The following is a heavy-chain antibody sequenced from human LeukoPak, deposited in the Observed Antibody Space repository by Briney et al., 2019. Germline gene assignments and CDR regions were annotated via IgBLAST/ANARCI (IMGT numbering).Heavy chain of an antibody. D-gene: IGHD3-22*01. V-gene: IGHV4-59*01. CDR2: IYYSGST. CDR3: ARVKGYYDSSSYRYHFYGMDV. CDR1: GGSISSYY. J-gene: IGHJ6*02. Sequence: SETLSLTCTVSGGSISSYYWSWIRQPPGKGLEWIGYIYYSGSTNYNPSLKSRVTISVDTSKNQFSLKLSSVTAADTAVYYCARVKGYYDSSSYRYHFYGMDVWGQGTTVTVSS.